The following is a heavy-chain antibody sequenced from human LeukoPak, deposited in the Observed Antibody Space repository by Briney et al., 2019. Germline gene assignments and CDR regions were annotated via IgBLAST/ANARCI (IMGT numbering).Heavy chain of an antibody. CDR3: AGVNYWNYPF. Sequence: GGSLRLSCAASGFNFRNYWMHWVRQAPGKGLAWVSRINSDGSSTSYADSVKGRFTISRDNAKNSLYLQMNSLRVEDPAVYYCAGVNYWNYPFWGQGTLVTVSS. J-gene: IGHJ4*02. V-gene: IGHV3-74*01. CDR1: GFNFRNYW. CDR2: INSDGSST. D-gene: IGHD1-7*01.